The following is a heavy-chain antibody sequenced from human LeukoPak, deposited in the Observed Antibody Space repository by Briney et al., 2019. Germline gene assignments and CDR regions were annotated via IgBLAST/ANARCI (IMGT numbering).Heavy chain of an antibody. CDR1: GYTFTSYG. D-gene: IGHD1-26*01. CDR3: ARALGGSYYDVYYYGMDV. V-gene: IGHV1-18*01. Sequence: ASVKVSCKASGYTFTSYGISRVRQAPGQGLEWMGWISAYNGNTNYAQKLQGRVTMTTDTSTSTAYMELRSLRSDDTAVYYCARALGGSYYDVYYYGMDVWGQGTTVTVSS. J-gene: IGHJ6*02. CDR2: ISAYNGNT.